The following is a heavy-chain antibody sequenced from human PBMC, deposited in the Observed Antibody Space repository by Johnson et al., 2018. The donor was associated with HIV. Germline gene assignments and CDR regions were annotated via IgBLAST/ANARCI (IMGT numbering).Heavy chain of an antibody. J-gene: IGHJ3*02. D-gene: IGHD3-22*01. CDR2: ISWNSGYI. V-gene: IGHV3-9*01. CDR1: GFTFDDYD. CDR3: ARDRGYWDAFDI. Sequence: QLVESGGGVVQPGRSLRLSCVISGFTFDDYDMHWVRQAPGKGLEWVSGISWNSGYIVYVASLKGRFTISRDNAKNSLYLQMNSLRAEDTAVYYCARDRGYWDAFDIWGQGTMVTVSS.